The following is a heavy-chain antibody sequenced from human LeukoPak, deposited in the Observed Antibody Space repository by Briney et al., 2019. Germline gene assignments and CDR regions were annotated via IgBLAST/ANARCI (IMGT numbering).Heavy chain of an antibody. V-gene: IGHV3-53*01. CDR3: AKDRDSGTGSYSWGLFDP. CDR1: GFTVSSNY. CDR2: IYGGGNI. Sequence: GGSLRLSCAASGFTVSSNYMNWVRQAPGKGLEWVSVIYGGGNIYYADSVKGRFTISRDNSKKTLYLQMNSLRAEDTAVYYCAKDRDSGTGSYSWGLFDPWGQGTLVTVSS. D-gene: IGHD3-10*01. J-gene: IGHJ5*02.